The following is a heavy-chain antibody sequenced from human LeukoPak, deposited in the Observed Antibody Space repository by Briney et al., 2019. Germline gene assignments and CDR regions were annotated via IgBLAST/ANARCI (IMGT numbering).Heavy chain of an antibody. J-gene: IGHJ3*02. D-gene: IGHD1-26*01. CDR1: GGSISTYY. CDR2: IYYSGST. CDR3: ARAQWGDAFDI. V-gene: IGHV4-59*01. Sequence: SETLSLTCTVSGGSISTYYWSWIRQPPGKGLEWIGYIYYSGSTKYNPSLKSRVTISVDTSKNQFSLKLSSMTAADTAVYYCARAQWGDAFDIWGRGTMVTVSS.